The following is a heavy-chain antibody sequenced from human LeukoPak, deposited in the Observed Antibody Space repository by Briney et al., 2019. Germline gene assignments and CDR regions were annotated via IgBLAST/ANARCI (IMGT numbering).Heavy chain of an antibody. V-gene: IGHV1-46*01. CDR1: GYTFTNYY. Sequence: ASVKVSCKASGYTFTNYYLHWVRQAPGQGLEWMGIINPSGGSTSYAQKFQGRVTMTRDTSTSTVYMELSSLRSEDTAVYYCARDRTRTYDSSGYWASHDYWGQGTLVTVSS. D-gene: IGHD3-22*01. J-gene: IGHJ4*02. CDR2: INPSGGST. CDR3: ARDRTRTYDSSGYWASHDY.